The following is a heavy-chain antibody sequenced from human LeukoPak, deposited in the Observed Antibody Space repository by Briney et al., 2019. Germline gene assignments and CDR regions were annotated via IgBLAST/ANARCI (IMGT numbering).Heavy chain of an antibody. D-gene: IGHD6-13*01. J-gene: IGHJ4*02. CDR2: IWYDGSNK. Sequence: QPGGSLRLSCAASGFTFDDYAMHWVRQAPGKGLEWVAVIWYDGSNKYYADSVKGRFTISRDNSKNTLYLQMNSLRAEDTAVYYCARGMGMRSSWTFDYWGQGTLVTVSS. CDR1: GFTFDDYA. V-gene: IGHV3-33*08. CDR3: ARGMGMRSSWTFDY.